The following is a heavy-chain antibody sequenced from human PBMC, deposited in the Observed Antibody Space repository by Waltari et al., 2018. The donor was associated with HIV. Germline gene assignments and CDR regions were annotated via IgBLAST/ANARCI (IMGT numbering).Heavy chain of an antibody. CDR2: SYSSGST. V-gene: IGHV4-39*07. D-gene: IGHD3-3*01. Sequence: QLQLQESGPGLVKPSETLSLTCTVSGGSISSSSYYWGWIREPPGKGLEGSGSSYSSGSTYYNPSLKSRVTISVDTSKNQFSLKLSFVCAADTAVYYCARVNYDFWSGYPYFDYGGQGTLVTVSS. CDR1: GGSISSSSYY. J-gene: IGHJ4*02. CDR3: ARVNYDFWSGYPYFDY.